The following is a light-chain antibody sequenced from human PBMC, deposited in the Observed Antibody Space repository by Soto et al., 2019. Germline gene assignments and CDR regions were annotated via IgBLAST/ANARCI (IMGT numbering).Light chain of an antibody. CDR3: AACDDALSGPVV. CDR1: SSNIGTNT. CDR2: SDN. J-gene: IGLJ3*02. Sequence: QSVLTQPPSASGTPGQRVTMSCSGSSSNIGTNTVNWYQQVPGRAPKLLIYSDNQRPSGVPDRFSGSRSGTSASLAISALRSEDEADYYGAACDDALSGPVVFGGGTKVTVL. V-gene: IGLV1-44*01.